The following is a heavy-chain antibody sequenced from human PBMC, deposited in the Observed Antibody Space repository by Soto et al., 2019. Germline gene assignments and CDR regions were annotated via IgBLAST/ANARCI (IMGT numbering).Heavy chain of an antibody. D-gene: IGHD3-22*01. CDR1: GGTFSSYA. CDR2: IIPIFGTA. Sequence: SVKVSCKASGGTFSSYAISWVRQAPGQGLEWMGGIIPIFGTANYAQKFQGRVTITADESTSTAYMELSSLRSEDAAVYYCARDYYDSRRTENSDAFDIWGQGTMVTVSS. V-gene: IGHV1-69*13. J-gene: IGHJ3*02. CDR3: ARDYYDSRRTENSDAFDI.